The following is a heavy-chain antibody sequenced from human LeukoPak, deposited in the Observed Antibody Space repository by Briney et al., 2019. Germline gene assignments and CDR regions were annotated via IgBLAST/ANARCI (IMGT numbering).Heavy chain of an antibody. J-gene: IGHJ6*02. CDR3: AKRAYCCGDCYSGMDV. D-gene: IGHD2-21*02. CDR2: IGGSGGST. CDR1: GFTFSSYA. Sequence: TGGSLRLSCAASGFTFSSYAMSWVRQAPGKGLELVSTIGGSGGSTYYADSVKGRFTISRDNSKNTLYLQMNSLRAEDTAVYYCAKRAYCCGDCYSGMDVWGQGTTVTVSS. V-gene: IGHV3-23*01.